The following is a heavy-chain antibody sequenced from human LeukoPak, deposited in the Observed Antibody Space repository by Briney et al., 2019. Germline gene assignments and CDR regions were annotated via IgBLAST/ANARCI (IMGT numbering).Heavy chain of an antibody. J-gene: IGHJ6*03. Sequence: ASVKVSCKASGYTFTSYDINWVRQATGQGLEWMGWMNPNRGNTGYAQKFQGRVTMTRNTSISTAYMELSSLRSEDTAVYYCARKGYSSSWYYYYYYMDVWGKGTTVTVSS. D-gene: IGHD6-13*01. V-gene: IGHV1-8*01. CDR2: MNPNRGNT. CDR1: GYTFTSYD. CDR3: ARKGYSSSWYYYYYYMDV.